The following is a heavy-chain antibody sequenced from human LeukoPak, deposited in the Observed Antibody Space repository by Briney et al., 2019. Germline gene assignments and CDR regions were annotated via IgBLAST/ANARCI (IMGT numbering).Heavy chain of an antibody. CDR2: ISGYNGDT. Sequence: ASVKDSCKASGFIFTKYGLSWVRQAPGQGLEWVGWISGYNGDTNYAQKLQGRVTMTTDTSTTTAYMELRSLRSDDTAFYYCARDPSNTSGWKTWFDTWGQGTLVTVSS. V-gene: IGHV1-18*01. CDR3: ARDPSNTSGWKTWFDT. CDR1: GFIFTKYG. J-gene: IGHJ5*02. D-gene: IGHD6-19*01.